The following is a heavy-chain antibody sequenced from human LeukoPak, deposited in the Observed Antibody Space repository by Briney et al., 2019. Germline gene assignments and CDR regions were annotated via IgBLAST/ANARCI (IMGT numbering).Heavy chain of an antibody. J-gene: IGHJ4*02. CDR1: GFTFSRYP. CDR2: ISGSGGST. CDR3: AKDNWGSPDY. V-gene: IGHV3-23*01. Sequence: PGGSLGLLCAASGFTFSRYPMRWVRKAPGKGLEWVSAISGSGGSTYYADSVKGRFTISRDNSKNTLYLQMNSLRAEDTAVYYCAKDNWGSPDYWGQGTLVTVSS. D-gene: IGHD7-27*01.